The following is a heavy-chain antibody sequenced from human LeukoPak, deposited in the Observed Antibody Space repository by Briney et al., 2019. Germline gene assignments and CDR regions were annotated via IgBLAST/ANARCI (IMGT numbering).Heavy chain of an antibody. Sequence: GGSLRLSCAASGFTFSSYWMSWVRQAPGKGLEWVSSISSSSSYIYYADSVKGRFTISRDNAKNSLYLQMNSLRAEDTAVYYCARVYDFWSGYSDYWGQGTLVTVSS. CDR3: ARVYDFWSGYSDY. J-gene: IGHJ4*02. CDR2: ISSSSSYI. D-gene: IGHD3-3*01. V-gene: IGHV3-21*01. CDR1: GFTFSSYW.